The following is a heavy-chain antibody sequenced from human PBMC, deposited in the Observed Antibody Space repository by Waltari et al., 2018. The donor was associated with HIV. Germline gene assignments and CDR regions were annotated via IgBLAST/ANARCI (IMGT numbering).Heavy chain of an antibody. CDR1: GFTFSSSW. V-gene: IGHV3-7*01. CDR3: ARRQQLTD. CDR2: IKEDGSEI. Sequence: EVRLVASGGDLVQPGGSLSLCCAAAGFTFSSSWMTWVRQGPGKGLEWVANIKEDGSEIHYVDAVKGRFTISRDNAKNSLYLQMNSLRAEDTAVYYCARRQQLTDWGQGTLVTVSS. J-gene: IGHJ4*02. D-gene: IGHD6-13*01.